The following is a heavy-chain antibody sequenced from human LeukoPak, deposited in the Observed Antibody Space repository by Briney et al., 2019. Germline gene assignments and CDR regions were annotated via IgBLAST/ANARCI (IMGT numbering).Heavy chain of an antibody. CDR3: ARLLAAAGPSVDY. CDR2: IYYSGST. J-gene: IGHJ4*02. D-gene: IGHD6-13*01. Sequence: PSETLSLTCTVSGGSISSYYWSCIRQPPGKGLEWIGYIYYSGSTNYNPSLKSRVTISVDTSKNQFSLKLSSVTAADTAVYYCARLLAAAGPSVDYWGQGTLVTVSS. CDR1: GGSISSYY. V-gene: IGHV4-59*08.